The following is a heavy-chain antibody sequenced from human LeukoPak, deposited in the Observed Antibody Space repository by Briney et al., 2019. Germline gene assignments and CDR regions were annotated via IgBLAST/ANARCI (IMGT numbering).Heavy chain of an antibody. J-gene: IGHJ4*02. Sequence: GGSLRLSCEASGFXFSSYAIHWVRQAPGKGLEWVAVISYDGSNKFYADSVKGRFTLSRDNSKNTLYLQMNSLRIEDTAVYYCGRGSVGFGELNYWGQGTLVTVSS. CDR1: GFXFSSYA. D-gene: IGHD3-10*01. CDR3: GRGSVGFGELNY. CDR2: ISYDGSNK. V-gene: IGHV3-30-3*01.